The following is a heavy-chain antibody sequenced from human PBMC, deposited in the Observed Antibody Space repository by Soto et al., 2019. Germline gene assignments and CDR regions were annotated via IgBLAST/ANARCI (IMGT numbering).Heavy chain of an antibody. CDR1: GFTFSSYG. Sequence: GGSLRLSCAASGFTFSSYGMHWVRQAPGKGLEWVAVISYDGSNKYYADSVKGRFTISRDNSKNPRYLQMNSLGAEDTAVYYCAKEWSGAVVVPAAILIYWGQGTLVTVSS. CDR3: AKEWSGAVVVPAAILIY. V-gene: IGHV3-30*18. CDR2: ISYDGSNK. D-gene: IGHD2-2*01. J-gene: IGHJ4*02.